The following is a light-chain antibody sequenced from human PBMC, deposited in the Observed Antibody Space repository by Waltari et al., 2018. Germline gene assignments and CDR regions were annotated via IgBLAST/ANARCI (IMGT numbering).Light chain of an antibody. J-gene: IGLJ2*01. CDR1: SSHIGRNT. CDR3: AAWDDSLNGVV. Sequence: QSVLTQPPSASGTPGQRVTISCSGSSSHIGRNTVNWYQQLPGTAPKRLIYSNNQRPSGVSDRFSGSKSGTSASLAISGLQSEDEADYYCAAWDDSLNGVVFGGGTKLTVL. CDR2: SNN. V-gene: IGLV1-44*01.